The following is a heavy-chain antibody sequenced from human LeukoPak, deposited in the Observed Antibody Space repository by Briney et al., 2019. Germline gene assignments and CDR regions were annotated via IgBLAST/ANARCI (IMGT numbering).Heavy chain of an antibody. Sequence: SETLSLTCTVSGGSISSGSYYWSWIRQPAGKGLEWIGRIYTSGSTNYYPSLKSRVTISVDTSKNQFSLKLSSVTAADTAVYYCARGGGGYWGQGTLVTVSS. J-gene: IGHJ4*02. CDR2: IYTSGST. CDR1: GGSISSGSYY. V-gene: IGHV4-61*02. CDR3: ARGGGGY. D-gene: IGHD3-16*01.